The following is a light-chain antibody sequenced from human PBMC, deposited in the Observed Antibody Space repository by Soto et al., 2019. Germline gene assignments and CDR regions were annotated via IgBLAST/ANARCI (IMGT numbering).Light chain of an antibody. CDR1: SSVSSY. V-gene: IGKV3-11*01. Sequence: EIVLTQSPGTLSLFPGERATLSCRASSSVSSYLAWYQQKPGQAPRLLIYDASNRATGIPARFSGSGSGTDFTLIISSLQPEDFAFYYCQQRRDWPWTFVQGTRVEIE. CDR3: QQRRDWPWT. CDR2: DAS. J-gene: IGKJ1*01.